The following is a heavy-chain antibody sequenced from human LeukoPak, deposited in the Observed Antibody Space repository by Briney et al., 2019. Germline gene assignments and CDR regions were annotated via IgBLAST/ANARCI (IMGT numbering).Heavy chain of an antibody. CDR1: LDSTTSNF. CDR3: AREIVGGFNPGAY. V-gene: IGHV4-4*02. Sequence: SETLSLTCTVSLDSTTSNFWSWVRQPPGKGLEWIGEIHRSGSTNYNPSHQSRVTISIDRSKNQIALELSSVTAADTAVYYCAREIVGGFNPGAYWGQGTLVTVSS. D-gene: IGHD1-14*01. J-gene: IGHJ4*02. CDR2: IHRSGST.